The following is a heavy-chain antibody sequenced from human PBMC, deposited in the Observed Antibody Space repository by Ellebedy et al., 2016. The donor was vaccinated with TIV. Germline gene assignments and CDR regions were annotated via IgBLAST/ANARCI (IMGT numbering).Heavy chain of an antibody. Sequence: ASVQVSCXASGYTFTSYGISWVRQAPGQGLEWMGWISAYNGNTNYAQKLQGRVTMTTDTSTSTAYMELRSLRSDDTAVYYCARGGDYSNYWWFDPWGQGTLVTVSS. CDR1: GYTFTSYG. CDR3: ARGGDYSNYWWFDP. D-gene: IGHD4-11*01. CDR2: ISAYNGNT. J-gene: IGHJ5*02. V-gene: IGHV1-18*01.